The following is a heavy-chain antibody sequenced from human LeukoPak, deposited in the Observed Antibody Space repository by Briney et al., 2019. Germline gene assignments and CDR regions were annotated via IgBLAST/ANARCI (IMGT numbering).Heavy chain of an antibody. CDR1: GFTFSSYA. Sequence: GGSPRLSCAASGFTFSSYAMHWVRQAPGKGLEWVAVISYDESNKYSADSVKGRFTISRDNSRNTLYLEMNSLRTEDTAVYYCASRYCSSSNCLYWPLDYWGQGTLVTVSS. V-gene: IGHV3-30-3*01. CDR3: ASRYCSSSNCLYWPLDY. D-gene: IGHD2-2*01. J-gene: IGHJ4*02. CDR2: ISYDESNK.